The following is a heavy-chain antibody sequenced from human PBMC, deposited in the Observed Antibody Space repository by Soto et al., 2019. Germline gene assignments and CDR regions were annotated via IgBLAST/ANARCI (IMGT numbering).Heavy chain of an antibody. CDR2: ISSNGSEK. CDR1: GFTFSSYA. Sequence: GGSLRLSCSASGFTFSSYAMHWVRQAPGKGLEYVSAISSNGSEKYYVDSVKGRFTISRDNAKNSLYLQMNSLRAEDTAVYYCARDQTFEYCGGDCYTDYFFDYWGKGTLVTVSS. CDR3: ARDQTFEYCGGDCYTDYFFDY. V-gene: IGHV3-64*04. D-gene: IGHD2-21*02. J-gene: IGHJ4*02.